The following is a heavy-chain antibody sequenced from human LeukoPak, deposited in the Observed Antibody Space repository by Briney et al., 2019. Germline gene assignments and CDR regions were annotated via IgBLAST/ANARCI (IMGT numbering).Heavy chain of an antibody. CDR1: GFTFSSYS. D-gene: IGHD6-19*01. CDR3: AKADGGQWPSSYYYYYMDV. CDR2: IVSSGDST. J-gene: IGHJ6*03. V-gene: IGHV3-23*01. Sequence: GGSLRLSCAASGFTFSSYSMNWVRQAPGKGLEWVSAIVSSGDSTYYADPVKGRFTISRDNSKNTLYLQMNSLRAEDTAVYYCAKADGGQWPSSYYYYYMDVWGKGTTVTVSS.